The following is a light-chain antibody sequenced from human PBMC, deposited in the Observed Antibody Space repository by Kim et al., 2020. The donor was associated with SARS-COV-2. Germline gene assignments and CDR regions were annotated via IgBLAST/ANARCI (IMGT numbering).Light chain of an antibody. V-gene: IGLV10-54*01. Sequence: RQTATLTCPGNNNNVGSQGAAWLQQYQGHPPKLLFYRNNKRPSGVSERFSPARSSNTATLTITGLQPEDEADYYCAAWDGSLRYVLFGGGTQLTVL. CDR3: AAWDGSLRYVL. CDR2: RNN. CDR1: NNNVGSQG. J-gene: IGLJ3*02.